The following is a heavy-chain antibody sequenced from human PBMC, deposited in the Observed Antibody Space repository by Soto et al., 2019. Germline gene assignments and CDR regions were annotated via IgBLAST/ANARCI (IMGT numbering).Heavy chain of an antibody. CDR3: AIASSSSSAADY. J-gene: IGHJ4*02. CDR2: LYDSESA. D-gene: IGHD6-6*01. V-gene: IGHV4-31*03. Sequence: QVQLQESGPGLVKASQTLSLICSVSGESISSGGSYWSWIRHHPGKGLEWIGYLYDSESAYYNTSLKSRVTISMDTSKKHFAMTLSSVTAADTAVYYCAIASSSSSAADYWCQGTLITVSS. CDR1: GESISSGGSY.